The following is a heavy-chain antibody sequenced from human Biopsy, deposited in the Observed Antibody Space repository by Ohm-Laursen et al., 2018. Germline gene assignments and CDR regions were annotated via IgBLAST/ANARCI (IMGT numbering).Heavy chain of an antibody. CDR1: GETSSDYQ. V-gene: IGHV4-34*08. Sequence: TLSLTCAVFGETSSDYQWSWIRQPPGKGLEWIGQINQAGTTNYNPSLKSRVSISADASKYEFSLRLTSVTAADTAVYLCGNEVHGRDYWGLGAQVTVSS. CDR2: INQAGTT. CDR3: GNEVHGRDY. D-gene: IGHD2-15*01. J-gene: IGHJ4*02.